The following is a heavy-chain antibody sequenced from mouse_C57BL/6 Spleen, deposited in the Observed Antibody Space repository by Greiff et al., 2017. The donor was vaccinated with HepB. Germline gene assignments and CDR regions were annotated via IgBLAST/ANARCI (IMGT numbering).Heavy chain of an antibody. D-gene: IGHD1-1*01. J-gene: IGHJ2*01. CDR3: ARERDYYGSSYPYYFDY. Sequence: QVQLQQPGAELVKPGASVKLSCKASGYTFTSYWMHWVKQRPGQGLEWIGMIHPNSGSTNYNEKFKSKATLTVDKSSSTAYMQLSSLTSEDSAVYYCARERDYYGSSYPYYFDYWGQGTTLTVSS. V-gene: IGHV1-64*01. CDR1: GYTFTSYW. CDR2: IHPNSGST.